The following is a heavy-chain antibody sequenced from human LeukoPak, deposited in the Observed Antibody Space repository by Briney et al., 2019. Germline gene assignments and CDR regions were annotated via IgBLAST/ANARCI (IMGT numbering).Heavy chain of an antibody. V-gene: IGHV3-9*01. CDR1: GFTFDDYA. CDR2: ISWNSGSI. D-gene: IGHD1-26*01. Sequence: GRSLRLSCAASGFTFDDYAMHWVRQAPGKGLEWVSGISWNSGSIGYADSVKGRFTISRDNAKNSLYLQMNSLRAEDTAFYYCAKVRTRYSGSPQGFDYWGQGTLVTVSS. CDR3: AKVRTRYSGSPQGFDY. J-gene: IGHJ4*02.